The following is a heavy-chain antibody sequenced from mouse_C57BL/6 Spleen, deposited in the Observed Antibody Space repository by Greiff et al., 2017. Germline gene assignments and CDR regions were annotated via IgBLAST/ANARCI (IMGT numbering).Heavy chain of an antibody. Sequence: VQLQQPGTELVKPGASVKLSCKASGYTFTSYWMHWVKQRPGQGLEWIGNINPSNGGTNYNEKFKSKATLTVDKSSSTAYMQLSRLTSEDSAVYYCARGDYGGGYAMDYWGQGTSVTVSS. CDR3: ARGDYGGGYAMDY. J-gene: IGHJ4*01. CDR1: GYTFTSYW. CDR2: INPSNGGT. V-gene: IGHV1-53*01. D-gene: IGHD2-4*01.